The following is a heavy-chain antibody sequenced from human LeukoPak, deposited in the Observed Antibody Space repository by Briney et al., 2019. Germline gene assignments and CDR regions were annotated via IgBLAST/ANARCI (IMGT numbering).Heavy chain of an antibody. D-gene: IGHD1-26*01. V-gene: IGHV1-2*04. CDR2: INPNSGGT. Sequence: ASVKVSCKASGYTFTGYYMHRVRQAPGQGLEWMGWINPNSGGTNYAQKFQGWVTMTRDTSTSTVYMELSSLRSEDTAVYYCARRGPPGIVGAKDAFDIWGQGTMVTVSS. J-gene: IGHJ3*02. CDR3: ARRGPPGIVGAKDAFDI. CDR1: GYTFTGYY.